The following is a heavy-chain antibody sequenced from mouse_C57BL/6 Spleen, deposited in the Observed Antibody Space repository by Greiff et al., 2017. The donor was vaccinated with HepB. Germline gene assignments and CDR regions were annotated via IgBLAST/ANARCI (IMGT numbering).Heavy chain of an antibody. CDR2: IRSKSNNYAT. CDR1: GFSFNTYA. D-gene: IGHD4-1*01. V-gene: IGHV10-1*01. Sequence: EVHLVESGGGLVQPKGSLKLSCAASGFSFNTYAMNWVRQAPGKGLEWVARIRSKSNNYATYYADSVKDRFTISRDDSESMLYLQMNNLKTEDTAMYYCVRHQLTGTWDYFDYWGQGTTLTVAS. J-gene: IGHJ2*01. CDR3: VRHQLTGTWDYFDY.